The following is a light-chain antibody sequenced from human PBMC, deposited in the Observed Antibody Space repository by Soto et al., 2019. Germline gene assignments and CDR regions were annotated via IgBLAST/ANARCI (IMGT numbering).Light chain of an antibody. CDR1: SSDVGSYNL. J-gene: IGLJ1*01. CDR2: EGS. V-gene: IGLV2-23*01. Sequence: QSALTQPASVSGSPGQSITISCTGTSSDVGSYNLVSWYQQHPGEAPKLMIYEGSKRPSGVSNSFSGSKSGNTASLTISGLQAEDEADYYCCSYAGSKRVFGTGTKLTVL. CDR3: CSYAGSKRV.